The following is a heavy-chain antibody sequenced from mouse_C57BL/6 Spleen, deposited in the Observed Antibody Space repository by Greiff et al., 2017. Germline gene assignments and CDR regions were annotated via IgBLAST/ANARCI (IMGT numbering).Heavy chain of an antibody. CDR3: ARDTYYYEGFAY. CDR2: LSDGGSYT. Sequence: EVKLMESGGGLVKPGGSLKLSCAASGFTFSSYAMSWVRQTPEKRLEWVATLSDGGSYTYNPDNVKGRFTISRDNAKNNLYLQMSHLKSEDTAMYYCARDTYYYEGFAYWGQGTLVTVSA. CDR1: GFTFSSYA. J-gene: IGHJ3*01. D-gene: IGHD2-4*01. V-gene: IGHV5-4*01.